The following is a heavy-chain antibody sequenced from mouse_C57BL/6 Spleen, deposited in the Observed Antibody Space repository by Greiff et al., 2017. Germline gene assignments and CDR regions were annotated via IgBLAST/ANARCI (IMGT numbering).Heavy chain of an antibody. D-gene: IGHD2-4*01. V-gene: IGHV1-64*01. CDR1: GYTFTSYW. J-gene: IGHJ2*01. CDR2: IHPNSGST. CDR3: AREEEIYYDYDLFDY. Sequence: QVQLQQPGAELVKPGASVKLSCKASGYTFTSYWMHWVKQRPGQGLEWIGMIHPNSGSTNYNEKFKSKATLTVDKSSSTAYMQLSSLTSEDSAVYYCAREEEIYYDYDLFDYWGQGTTLTVSS.